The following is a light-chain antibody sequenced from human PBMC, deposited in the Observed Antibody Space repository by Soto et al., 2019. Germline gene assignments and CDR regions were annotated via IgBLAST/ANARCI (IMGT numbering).Light chain of an antibody. Sequence: IVMTQTPLSLPVTPGEAASISCRSSQSLLNTVNGNTYLDWYLQKPGRSPQLLIYTLSYRASGVPGSFHGGGSDTDFTLTISSVEAEDFGVYYCMQRIEFPYTFGHGTRLEIK. CDR3: MQRIEFPYT. CDR1: QSLLNTVNGNTY. J-gene: IGKJ2*01. V-gene: IGKV2-40*01. CDR2: TLS.